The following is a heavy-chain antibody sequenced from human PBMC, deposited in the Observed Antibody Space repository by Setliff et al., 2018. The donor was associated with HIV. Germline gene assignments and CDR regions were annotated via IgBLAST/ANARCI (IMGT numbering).Heavy chain of an antibody. Sequence: ASVKVSCKASGYTFTGYYMHWVRQAPGQGLEWMGRINPNSGGTNYAQKFQGRVTMTRDTSIRTAYMELSRLTFDDTAMYYCARDRRAGVYYYTDVWGTGTTVTVSS. CDR2: INPNSGGT. CDR3: ARDRRAGVYYYTDV. D-gene: IGHD7-27*01. V-gene: IGHV1-2*06. CDR1: GYTFTGYY. J-gene: IGHJ6*03.